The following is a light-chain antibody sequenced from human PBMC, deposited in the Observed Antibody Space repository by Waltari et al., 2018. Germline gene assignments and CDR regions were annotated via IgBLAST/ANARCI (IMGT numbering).Light chain of an antibody. CDR3: SSKSTSSTLVV. CDR1: SSDVGAYNY. CDR2: EVS. Sequence: QSALTQPASVSGSPGQSITISCTGTSSDVGAYNYVSWYQQHPGKAPKIMIYEVSKRYPGVSNRFSGSKSGNTASLTISGLQAEDEADYCCSSKSTSSTLVVFGGGTKLTVL. V-gene: IGLV2-14*01. J-gene: IGLJ2*01.